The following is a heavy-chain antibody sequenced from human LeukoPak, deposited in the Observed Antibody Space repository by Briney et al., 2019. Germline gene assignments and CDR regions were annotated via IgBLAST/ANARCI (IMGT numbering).Heavy chain of an antibody. CDR3: ASGPEILWFGDGMDYMDV. CDR2: INPNSGGT. CDR1: GYTFTGYY. V-gene: IGHV1-2*02. D-gene: IGHD3-10*01. Sequence: GASVKVSCKASGYTFTGYYMHWVRQAPGQGLEWMGWINPNSGGTNYAQKFQGRVTMTRDTSISTAYMELSRLRSDDTAVYYCASGPEILWFGDGMDYMDVWGKETTVAVSS. J-gene: IGHJ6*03.